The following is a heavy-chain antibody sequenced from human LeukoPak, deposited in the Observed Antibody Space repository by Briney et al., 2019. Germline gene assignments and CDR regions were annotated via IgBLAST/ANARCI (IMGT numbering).Heavy chain of an antibody. J-gene: IGHJ4*02. CDR1: GFTFSNYE. Sequence: GGSLRLSCAASGFTFSNYEMNWVRQAPGKGLEWLSYISSSGSTIYYADSVKGRFTISRDNAKNSLFLQMNRLRPEDAAVYYCAKAPVTTCRGAFCYPFDYWGLGTLVTVSS. CDR3: AKAPVTTCRGAFCYPFDY. CDR2: ISSSGSTI. V-gene: IGHV3-48*03. D-gene: IGHD2-15*01.